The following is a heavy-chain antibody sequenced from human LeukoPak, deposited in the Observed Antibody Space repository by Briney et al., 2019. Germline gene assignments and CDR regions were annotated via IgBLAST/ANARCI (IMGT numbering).Heavy chain of an antibody. CDR3: ASGPRYYYDSSAYFDY. Sequence: SETLSLTCTVSGGSISSGGYYWRWIRQHPGKGLEWIGYIYYSGSTYYNPSLKSRVTISVDTSKNQFSLKLSSVTAADTAVYYCASGPRYYYDSSAYFDYWGQGTLVTVSS. CDR2: IYYSGST. CDR1: GGSISSGGYY. V-gene: IGHV4-31*03. D-gene: IGHD3-22*01. J-gene: IGHJ4*02.